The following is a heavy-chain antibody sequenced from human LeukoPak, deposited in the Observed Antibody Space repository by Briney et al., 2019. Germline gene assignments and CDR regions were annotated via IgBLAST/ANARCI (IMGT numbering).Heavy chain of an antibody. D-gene: IGHD3-10*01. Sequence: GGSLRLSCAASGFTFSSYAMSWVRQAPGKGLEWVSAISGSGGSTYYADSVKGRFTISRDNSKNTLYLQMNSLRAEDTAVYYCAKDMVRERAHYGMDVWGQGTAVTVSS. J-gene: IGHJ6*02. CDR3: AKDMVRERAHYGMDV. CDR2: ISGSGGST. CDR1: GFTFSSYA. V-gene: IGHV3-23*01.